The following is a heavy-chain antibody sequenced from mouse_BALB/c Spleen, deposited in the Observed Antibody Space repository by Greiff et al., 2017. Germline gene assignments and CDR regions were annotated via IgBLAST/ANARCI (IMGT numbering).Heavy chain of an antibody. J-gene: IGHJ2*01. CDR1: GFTFTDYY. CDR3: TRDHDGPDY. Sequence: VQLQESGGGLVQPGGSLRLSCATSGFTFTDYYMSWVRQPPGKGLEWLGFISNKANGYTTEYSVSVKGRFTISRDNSQSFLYLQMNTLRAEDNATYYCTRDHDGPDYWGQGTTLTVSS. V-gene: IGHV7-3*02. CDR2: ISNKANGYTT. D-gene: IGHD1-1*01.